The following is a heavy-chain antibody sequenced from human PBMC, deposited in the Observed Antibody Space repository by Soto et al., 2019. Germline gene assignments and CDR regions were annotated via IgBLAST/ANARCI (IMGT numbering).Heavy chain of an antibody. CDR1: GFTSDDYDYA. J-gene: IGHJ6*02. CDR3: SRDGDFYGLDV. D-gene: IGHD3-3*01. Sequence: PGGSLRLSCTFSGFTSDDYDYALTWVRQAPGKGLQWLGLVRGSTYGGTTEYAASVKGRFTISRDDSKGITYLQMNRLKTEDTALSSSSRDGDFYGLDVWGQGTTVTVSS. CDR2: VRGSTYGGTT. V-gene: IGHV3-49*04.